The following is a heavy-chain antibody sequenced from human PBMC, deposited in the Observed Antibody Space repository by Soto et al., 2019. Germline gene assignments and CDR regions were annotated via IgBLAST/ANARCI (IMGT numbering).Heavy chain of an antibody. J-gene: IGHJ4*02. CDR3: AKDSGYDSTD. Sequence: EVQLLESGGGLVQPGGSLRLSCAASGFTVSSYGMSWVRQAPGKGLEWISGLSDSGGRTTYADSVKGRFTISRDNSNNTLYLQMTSRRVYDTAVYYCAKDSGYDSTDWGQGTLVTVSS. D-gene: IGHD6-13*01. CDR2: LSDSGGRT. V-gene: IGHV3-23*01. CDR1: GFTVSSYG.